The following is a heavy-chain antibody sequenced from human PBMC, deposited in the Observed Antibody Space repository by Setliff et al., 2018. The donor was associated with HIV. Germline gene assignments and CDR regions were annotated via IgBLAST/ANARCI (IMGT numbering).Heavy chain of an antibody. D-gene: IGHD2-8*01. Sequence: GPTLVNPTQTLTLTCTFSGFSLNTPGVGVGWIRQPPGKALEWLALIYWDDDKRYNSSLRTRLTITEDTSKNQVVLIMTNMDPLDTATYFCAHKGPDALREDFDYWGQGTLVT. CDR2: IYWDDDK. J-gene: IGHJ4*02. CDR3: AHKGPDALREDFDY. V-gene: IGHV2-5*02. CDR1: GFSLNTPGVG.